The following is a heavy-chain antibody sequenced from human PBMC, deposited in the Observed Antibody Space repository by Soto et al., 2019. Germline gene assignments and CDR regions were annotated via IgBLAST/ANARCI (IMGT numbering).Heavy chain of an antibody. D-gene: IGHD2-21*01. Sequence: GGSLRLSCAASGFTVSSNYMSWVRQAPGKGLEWVSVIYSGGSTYYADSVKGRFTISRDNSKNMLYLQMNSLRAEDTAVYYCARAGGEHYYGMDVWGQGTTVTVSS. CDR3: ARAGGEHYYGMDV. CDR2: IYSGGST. V-gene: IGHV3-53*01. CDR1: GFTVSSNY. J-gene: IGHJ6*02.